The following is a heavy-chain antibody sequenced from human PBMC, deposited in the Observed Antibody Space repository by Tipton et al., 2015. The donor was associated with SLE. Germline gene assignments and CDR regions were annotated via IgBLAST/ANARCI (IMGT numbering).Heavy chain of an antibody. CDR2: ISSSSSYT. J-gene: IGHJ3*02. Sequence: LSLTCAVYGGSFSGYYWSWIRQAPGKGLEWVSYISSSSSYTNYADSVKGRFTISRDNAKNSLYLQMNSLRAEDTAVYYCARGYYDSSGYPWAGAFDIWGQGTMVTVSS. V-gene: IGHV3-11*06. D-gene: IGHD3-22*01. CDR3: ARGYYDSSGYPWAGAFDI. CDR1: GGSFSGYY.